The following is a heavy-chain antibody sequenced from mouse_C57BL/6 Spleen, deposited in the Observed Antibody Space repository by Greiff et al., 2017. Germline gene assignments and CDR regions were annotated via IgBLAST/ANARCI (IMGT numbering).Heavy chain of an antibody. CDR1: GYTFTSYW. D-gene: IGHD2-4*01. CDR3: ARRDYDEGDVDY. Sequence: QVQLQQPGAELVKPGASVKLSCKASGYTFTSYWMHWVKQRPGQGLEWIGMIHPNSGSTNYNEKFKSKATLTVDKSSSTAYMQLSSLTSEDSAVYYCARRDYDEGDVDYWGQGTTLTVSS. J-gene: IGHJ2*01. V-gene: IGHV1-64*01. CDR2: IHPNSGST.